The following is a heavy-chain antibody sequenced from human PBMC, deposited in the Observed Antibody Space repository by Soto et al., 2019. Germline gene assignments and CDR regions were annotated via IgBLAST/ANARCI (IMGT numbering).Heavy chain of an antibody. CDR3: ARDFFDY. CDR2: INPGNGHT. Sequence: ASVKVSCKASGYTFTSYAIHWVRQAPGQGLEWMGWINPGNGHTKYSQKFQGRVTITRDTSASTAYMEVSSLRSEDTAVYYCARDFFDYWGQGTLVTVSS. V-gene: IGHV1-3*01. CDR1: GYTFTSYA. J-gene: IGHJ4*02.